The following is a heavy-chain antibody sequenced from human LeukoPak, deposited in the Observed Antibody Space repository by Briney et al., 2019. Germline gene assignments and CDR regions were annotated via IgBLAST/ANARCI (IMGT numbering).Heavy chain of an antibody. V-gene: IGHV3-30*18. CDR3: AKDLAIGYSYGYDY. J-gene: IGHJ4*02. CDR1: GFTFSSYG. CDR2: ISYDGSNK. Sequence: GGSLRLSCAASGFTFSSYGMHWVRQAPGKGLEWVAVISYDGSNKYYADSVKGRFTISRDNSKNTLYLQMNSLRAEDTAVYYCAKDLAIGYSYGYDYWGQGTLVTVSS. D-gene: IGHD5-18*01.